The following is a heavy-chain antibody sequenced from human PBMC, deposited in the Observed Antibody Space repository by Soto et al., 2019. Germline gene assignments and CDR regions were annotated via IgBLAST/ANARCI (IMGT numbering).Heavy chain of an antibody. D-gene: IGHD2-15*01. CDR1: GGTFSSYA. J-gene: IGHJ4*02. CDR3: ARVGSVGVVTYFDD. CDR2: IIPIFGTA. V-gene: IGHV1-69*13. Sequence: GASVKVSCKASGGTFSSYAISWARQAPGQGLEWMGGIIPIFGTANYAQKFQGRVTITADESTSTAYMELSSLRSEDTAVYYCARVGSVGVVTYFDDWGQGTLVTVSS.